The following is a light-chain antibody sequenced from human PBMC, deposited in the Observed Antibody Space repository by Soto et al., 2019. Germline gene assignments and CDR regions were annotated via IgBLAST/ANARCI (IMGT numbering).Light chain of an antibody. J-gene: IGKJ1*01. V-gene: IGKV1-39*01. CDR2: AAS. CDR3: QQSYSTSWK. Sequence: DIQMTHSLSSLSASVGYRVTITCRASQSISSYLNWYQQKPGKAPKLLIYAASSLQSGVPSRFSGSGSGADFTLTISSLQPEDFATYYCQQSYSTSWKFGQGTKVDI. CDR1: QSISSY.